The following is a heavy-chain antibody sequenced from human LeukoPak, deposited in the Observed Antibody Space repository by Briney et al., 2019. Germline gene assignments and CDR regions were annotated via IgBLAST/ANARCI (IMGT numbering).Heavy chain of an antibody. CDR3: ARDGYSSSWPPGVDY. J-gene: IGHJ4*02. V-gene: IGHV3-21*01. D-gene: IGHD6-13*01. CDR2: ISSSSSYI. Sequence: KPGGSLRLSCAASGFTLSSYSMNWVRQAPGKGLEWVSSISSSSSYIYYADSVKGRFTISRDNAKNSLYLQMNSLRAEDTAVYYCARDGYSSSWPPGVDYWGQGTLVTVSS. CDR1: GFTLSSYS.